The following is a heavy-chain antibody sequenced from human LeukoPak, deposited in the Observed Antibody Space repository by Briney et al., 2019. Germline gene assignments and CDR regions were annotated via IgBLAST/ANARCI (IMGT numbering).Heavy chain of an antibody. CDR2: VYASGST. Sequence: SETLSLTCTVSGGSIVSHYWNWIRRPAGKGLEWIGRVYASGSTTYNPSLKNRVTMPVDTSKNQFSLRLTSVTAADTAVYYCAKDTSSWYSPPGAFDLWGQGTMVTVSS. CDR1: GGSIVSHY. V-gene: IGHV4-4*07. D-gene: IGHD6-13*01. J-gene: IGHJ3*01. CDR3: AKDTSSWYSPPGAFDL.